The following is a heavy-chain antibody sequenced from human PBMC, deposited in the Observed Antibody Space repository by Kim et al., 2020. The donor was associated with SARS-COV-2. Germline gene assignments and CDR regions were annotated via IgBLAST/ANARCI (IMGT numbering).Heavy chain of an antibody. Sequence: SETLSLTCTVSGGSISSYYWSWIRQPPGKGLEWIGFIYYTGSTNYNPSLKSRVTISVDTSKNQFSLKLSSVTAADTAVYYCARHSSVGYGFDYWGQGTLVTVSS. CDR3: ARHSSVGYGFDY. D-gene: IGHD5-18*01. CDR1: GGSISSYY. CDR2: IYYTGST. J-gene: IGHJ4*02. V-gene: IGHV4-59*08.